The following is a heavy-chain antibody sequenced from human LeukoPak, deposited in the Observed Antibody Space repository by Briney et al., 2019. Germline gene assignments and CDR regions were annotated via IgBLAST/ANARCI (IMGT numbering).Heavy chain of an antibody. CDR3: ARLNWRYILYDYYYYMDV. CDR2: MKQDGSEK. Sequence: PGGSLRLSCAASGFTFSDYYMSWIRQAPGKGLEWVAHMKQDGSEKYYVDSVKGRFTISIDNAKNSLYLQMNSLRAEDTAVYYCARLNWRYILYDYYYYMDVWGKGTTVAVSS. J-gene: IGHJ6*03. V-gene: IGHV3-7*01. D-gene: IGHD1-1*01. CDR1: GFTFSDYY.